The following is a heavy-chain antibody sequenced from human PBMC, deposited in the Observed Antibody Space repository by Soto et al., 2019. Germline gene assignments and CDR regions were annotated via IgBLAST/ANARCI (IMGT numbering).Heavy chain of an antibody. J-gene: IGHJ6*02. CDR1: GFTFSSYA. V-gene: IGHV3-23*01. D-gene: IGHD6-19*01. Sequence: GGSLRLSCAASGFTFSSYAMSWVRQAPGKGLEWVSAISGSGGSTYYADSVKGRFTISRDNSKNTLYLQMNSLRAEDTAVYYCGKIDSSGWGAWYYYGMDVWGQGTTGTVS. CDR2: ISGSGGST. CDR3: GKIDSSGWGAWYYYGMDV.